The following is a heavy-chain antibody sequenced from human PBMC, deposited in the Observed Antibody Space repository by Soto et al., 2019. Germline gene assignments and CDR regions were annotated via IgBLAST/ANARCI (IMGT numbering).Heavy chain of an antibody. CDR3: AKGAYGDYYYGMDV. V-gene: IGHV3-23*01. Sequence: GGSLRLSCAASGFTFSSYAMSWVRQAPGKGLEWVSAISGSGGSTYYADSVKGRFTISRNNSKNTLYLQMNSLRAEDTAVYCCAKGAYGDYYYGMDVWGQGTTVTVSS. D-gene: IGHD4-17*01. J-gene: IGHJ6*02. CDR1: GFTFSSYA. CDR2: ISGSGGST.